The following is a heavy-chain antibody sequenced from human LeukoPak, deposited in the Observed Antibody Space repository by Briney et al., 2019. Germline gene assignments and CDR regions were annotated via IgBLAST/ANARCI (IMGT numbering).Heavy chain of an antibody. Sequence: ASVKVSCKASGYTSTSYGISWVRQAPGQGLEWMGWINPNSGDTKYAQKFQGRVTMTRDTSISTAYMELSRLRSDDTAVYYCATQRGSYLWGTDFDYWGQGTLVTVSS. CDR1: GYTSTSYG. V-gene: IGHV1-2*02. CDR2: INPNSGDT. CDR3: ATQRGSYLWGTDFDY. D-gene: IGHD3-16*01. J-gene: IGHJ4*02.